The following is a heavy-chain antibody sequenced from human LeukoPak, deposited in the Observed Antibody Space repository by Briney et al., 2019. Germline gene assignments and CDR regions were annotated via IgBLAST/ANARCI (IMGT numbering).Heavy chain of an antibody. V-gene: IGHV3-21*01. J-gene: IGHJ3*02. D-gene: IGHD3-22*01. CDR2: ISSSSSYI. CDR3: ASSYFDNSLHAYDI. CDR1: GFTFDDYA. Sequence: GGSVRLSCAASGFTFDDYAMHWVRQAPGKGLEWVSSISSSSSYIYYADSVKGRFTISRDNTKNSLFLHMSSLRAEDTAVYFCASSYFDNSLHAYDIWGQGTMVTVSS.